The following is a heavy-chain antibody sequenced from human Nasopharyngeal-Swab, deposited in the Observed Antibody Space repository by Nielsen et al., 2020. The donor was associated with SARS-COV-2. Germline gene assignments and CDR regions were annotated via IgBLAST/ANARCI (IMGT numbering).Heavy chain of an antibody. Sequence: SETLSLTCTVSGGSFNEYYWSWIRQSPDKGLEWIGEINHSDRTIYNPSLKSRLTISVDTSKSQFSLELRSVTATDTAVYYCARSTWIPLDSWGPGTLVTVSS. J-gene: IGHJ4*02. CDR3: ARSTWIPLDS. D-gene: IGHD5-12*01. CDR2: INHSDRT. V-gene: IGHV4-34*01. CDR1: GGSFNEYY.